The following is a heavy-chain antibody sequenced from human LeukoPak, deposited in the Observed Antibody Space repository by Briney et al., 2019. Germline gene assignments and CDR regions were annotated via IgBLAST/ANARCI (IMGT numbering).Heavy chain of an antibody. CDR1: GYTFTNNY. Sequence: ASVKVSCKASGYTFTNNYLHWVRQAPGQGLEWMGGIIPIFGTANYAQKFQGRVTITADESTSTAYMELSSLRSEDTAVYYCARGPTIAVAGENWFDPWGQGTLVTVSS. D-gene: IGHD6-19*01. J-gene: IGHJ5*02. CDR2: IIPIFGTA. CDR3: ARGPTIAVAGENWFDP. V-gene: IGHV1-69*13.